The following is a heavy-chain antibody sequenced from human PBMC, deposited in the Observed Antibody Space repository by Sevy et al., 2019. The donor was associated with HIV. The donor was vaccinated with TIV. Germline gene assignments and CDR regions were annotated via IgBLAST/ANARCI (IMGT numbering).Heavy chain of an antibody. CDR2: ISYDGSNK. Sequence: QLGGSLRLSCAASGFTFSSYAMHWVRQAPGKGLEWVAVISYDGSNKYYADSVKGRFTISRDNSKNTLYLQMNSLRAEDTAVYYCARVEEGMATIVYWYFDLWGRGTLVTVSS. CDR1: GFTFSSYA. CDR3: ARVEEGMATIVYWYFDL. J-gene: IGHJ2*01. D-gene: IGHD5-12*01. V-gene: IGHV3-30-3*01.